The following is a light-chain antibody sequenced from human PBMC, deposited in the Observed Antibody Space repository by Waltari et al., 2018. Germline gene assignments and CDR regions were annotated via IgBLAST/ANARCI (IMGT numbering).Light chain of an antibody. Sequence: EIVLTQSPGTLSLSPGERATLSCRASQSIGRYLVWYQQKPGQAPRLLIYGASSRDAGIPDRFSGSGSGTDFSLTISRLEPEDFAVYYCQNHERLPAVFGQGTKVEIK. V-gene: IGKV3-20*01. CDR1: QSIGRY. J-gene: IGKJ1*01. CDR2: GAS. CDR3: QNHERLPAV.